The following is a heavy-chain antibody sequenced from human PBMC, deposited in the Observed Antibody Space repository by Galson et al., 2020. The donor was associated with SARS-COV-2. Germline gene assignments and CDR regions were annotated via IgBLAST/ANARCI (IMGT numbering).Heavy chain of an antibody. CDR1: GGSLSTGDYY. Sequence: ASETLSLTCSVSGGSLSTGDYYSAWIRQHPGKGLAWLGYIYYSGSTYYNPSLKSRLTISVDTSKNQVSLQLNAVTDADTAVYYCATYQVVSGDCDGNFYVDHWGQGTLVTVSS. D-gene: IGHD2-21*01. J-gene: IGHJ4*02. V-gene: IGHV4-31*03. CDR3: ATYQVVSGDCDGNFYVDH. CDR2: IYYSGST.